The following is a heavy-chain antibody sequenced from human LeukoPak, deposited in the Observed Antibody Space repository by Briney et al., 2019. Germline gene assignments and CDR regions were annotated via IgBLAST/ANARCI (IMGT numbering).Heavy chain of an antibody. CDR1: GFTFSSYS. Sequence: GGSLRLSCAASGFTFSSYSMNWVRQAPGKGLEWVSSISSSSSYIYYADSVKGRLTISRDNAKNSLYLQMNSLRAEDTAVYYCARGSGYSSGWYYFDYWGQGTLVTVSS. J-gene: IGHJ4*02. V-gene: IGHV3-21*01. D-gene: IGHD6-19*01. CDR3: ARGSGYSSGWYYFDY. CDR2: ISSSSSYI.